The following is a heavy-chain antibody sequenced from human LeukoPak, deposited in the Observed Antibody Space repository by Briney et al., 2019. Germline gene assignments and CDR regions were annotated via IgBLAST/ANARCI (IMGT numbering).Heavy chain of an antibody. CDR2: IIPIFGTA. J-gene: IGHJ6*02. CDR3: ASGYSSGWYPPNYYYGMDV. D-gene: IGHD6-19*01. Sequence: SVKVSCKASGGTFSSYAISWVRQAPGQGLEWMGGIIPIFGTANYAQKFQGRVTITADESTSTAYMELSSLRSEDTAVYYCASGYSSGWYPPNYYYGMDVWGQGTMVTVSS. CDR1: GGTFSSYA. V-gene: IGHV1-69*13.